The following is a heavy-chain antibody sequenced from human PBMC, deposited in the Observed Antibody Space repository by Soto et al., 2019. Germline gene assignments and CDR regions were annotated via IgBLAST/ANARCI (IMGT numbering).Heavy chain of an antibody. CDR2: ISYDGSSE. CDR1: RFTFSSYG. Sequence: GGSLRLSCEGSRFTFSSYGMHWVRQAPGKGLEWVAAISYDGSSEYYVDSVKGRFTISRDNSKNTLYLQMNSLRVEDTAVYYCAKDWGSVSYFNNYYGMDVWGQGTTVTVSS. CDR3: AKDWGSVSYFNNYYGMDV. J-gene: IGHJ6*02. V-gene: IGHV3-30*18. D-gene: IGHD3-10*01.